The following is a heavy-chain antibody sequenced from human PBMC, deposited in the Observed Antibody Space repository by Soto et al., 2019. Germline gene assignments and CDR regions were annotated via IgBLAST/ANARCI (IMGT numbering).Heavy chain of an antibody. CDR3: AREIVTAGGNNYFDP. D-gene: IGHD2-21*02. CDR2: VYHTGDT. CDR1: GGTVASSHW. Sequence: PSETLSLTCGVSGGTVASSHWGSWVRQSPGRGLEWIGNVYHTGDTNFNPSLQSRVTFSVDKSNNQFSLRLTSVTAADTAVYFCAREIVTAGGNNYFDPWGPGTLVTVSS. J-gene: IGHJ5*02. V-gene: IGHV4-4*02.